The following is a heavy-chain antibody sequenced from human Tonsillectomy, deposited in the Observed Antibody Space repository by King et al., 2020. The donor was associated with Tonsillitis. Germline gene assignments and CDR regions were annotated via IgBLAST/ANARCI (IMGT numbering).Heavy chain of an antibody. CDR1: GFTFSSYT. CDR2: ISSSRSYI. D-gene: IGHD3-22*01. Sequence: VQLVESGGGLVKPGGSLRLSCAASGFTFSSYTMNWVRQAPGKGLEWVSSISSSRSYIYYANSVKGQFTISRDNAKNSLYLQMNSLRAEDTAVYYCARAGDSSGYYFSIWGQGTMVTVSS. CDR3: ARAGDSSGYYFSI. J-gene: IGHJ3*02. V-gene: IGHV3-21*01.